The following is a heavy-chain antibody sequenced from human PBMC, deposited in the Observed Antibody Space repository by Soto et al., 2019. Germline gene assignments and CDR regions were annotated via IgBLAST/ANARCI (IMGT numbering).Heavy chain of an antibody. D-gene: IGHD2-21*02. J-gene: IGHJ5*02. CDR3: AREAAETVGDGYWCDP. Sequence: QVQLQESGPRLVKPSDTLSLTCTVSGDSFSGYYWSWIRQPAGKGLEWIGRVYTSGNTDYNPSLTSRVPVSVDTSRTPSALKLRFVTAADTAVYYCAREAAETVGDGYWCDPWGQGTLVTVST. CDR1: GDSFSGYY. CDR2: VYTSGNT. V-gene: IGHV4-4*07.